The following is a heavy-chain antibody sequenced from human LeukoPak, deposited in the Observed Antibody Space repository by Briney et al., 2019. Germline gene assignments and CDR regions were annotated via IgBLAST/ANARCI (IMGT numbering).Heavy chain of an antibody. CDR3: ARSKAAVTTPPFDY. V-gene: IGHV3-11*06. CDR2: ISSSSSYI. CDR1: GFTFSDYY. J-gene: IGHJ4*02. Sequence: GGSLRLSCAASGFTFSDYYMSWIRQAPGKGLEWVSYISSSSSYIYYADSVKGRFTISRDNAKNSLYLQMNSLRAEDTAVYYCARSKAAVTTPPFDYWGQGTLVTVSS. D-gene: IGHD4-11*01.